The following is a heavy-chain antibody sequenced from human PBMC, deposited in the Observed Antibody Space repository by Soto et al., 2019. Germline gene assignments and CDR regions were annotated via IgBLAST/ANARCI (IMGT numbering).Heavy chain of an antibody. D-gene: IGHD2-15*01. CDR3: ARSGVGSIISCLLPFDS. Sequence: QVHLVESGGGVVQPGRSLRLSCAAAGFSFSNHAMHWVRHAPGKGLERVAIISSDGSSEDYAESVKGRSAISRDNSKNTLYLQMNSLSTWDTDMYYCARSGVGSIISCLLPFDSWGQGTLVTVSS. CDR1: GFSFSNHA. J-gene: IGHJ4*02. V-gene: IGHV3-30*09. CDR2: ISSDGSSE.